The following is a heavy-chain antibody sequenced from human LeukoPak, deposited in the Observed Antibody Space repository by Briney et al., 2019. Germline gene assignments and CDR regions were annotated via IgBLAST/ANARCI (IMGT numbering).Heavy chain of an antibody. CDR3: ASFRARPFSFDP. J-gene: IGHJ5*02. CDR1: GGTFSSYA. V-gene: IGHV1-69*06. Sequence: SVKVSCKASGGTFSSYAISWVRQAPGQGLEWMGGIIPIFGTANYAQKFQGRVTITADKSTSTAYMELSSLRSEDTAVYYCASFRARPFSFDPWGQGTLLTVSS. CDR2: IIPIFGTA. D-gene: IGHD6-6*01.